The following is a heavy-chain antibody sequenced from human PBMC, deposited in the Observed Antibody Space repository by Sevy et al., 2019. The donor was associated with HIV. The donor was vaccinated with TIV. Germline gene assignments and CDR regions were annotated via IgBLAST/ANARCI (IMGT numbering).Heavy chain of an antibody. J-gene: IGHJ4*02. V-gene: IGHV3-23*01. CDR1: GFSFSSYG. CDR2: ISGCGGST. D-gene: IGHD3-10*01. Sequence: GESLKISCAASGFSFSSYGMSWVRQTPGQGLEWVSAISGCGGSTYYADSVKGRFTISRDNSKNTLYLQVISLRAEDTAVYYCAKGGFTMVRGVFDYWGQGTLVTVSS. CDR3: AKGGFTMVRGVFDY.